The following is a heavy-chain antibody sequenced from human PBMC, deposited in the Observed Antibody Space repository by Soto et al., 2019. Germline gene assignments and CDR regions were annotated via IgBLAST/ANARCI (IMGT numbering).Heavy chain of an antibody. Sequence: NPSETLSLTCAVYGGSFSGYYWNWIRQPPGKGLEWIGEIDHSGYTNYNPPLKSRVTISVDTSKNQFSLRLTSVTAADTAVYYCARVRDWFDPWGQGTLVTVSS. J-gene: IGHJ5*02. CDR3: ARVRDWFDP. CDR2: IDHSGYT. CDR1: GGSFSGYY. D-gene: IGHD3-3*01. V-gene: IGHV4-34*01.